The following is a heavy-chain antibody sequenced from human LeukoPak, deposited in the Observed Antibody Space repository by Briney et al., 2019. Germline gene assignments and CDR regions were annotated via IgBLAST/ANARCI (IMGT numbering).Heavy chain of an antibody. CDR3: ARDLSWTVAGYMDV. D-gene: IGHD2-15*01. CDR1: GFTFSSYS. Sequence: GGSLRLSCAASGFTFSSYSMNWVRRAPGKGLEWVSSISSSSSYIYYADSVKGRFTISRDNAKNSLYLQMNSLRAEDTAVYYCARDLSWTVAGYMDVWGKGTTVTVSS. CDR2: ISSSSSYI. J-gene: IGHJ6*03. V-gene: IGHV3-21*01.